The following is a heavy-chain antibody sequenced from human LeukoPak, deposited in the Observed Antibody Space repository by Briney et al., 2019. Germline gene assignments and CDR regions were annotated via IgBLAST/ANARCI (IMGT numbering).Heavy chain of an antibody. Sequence: NPSETLSLTCAVYGGSFSGYYWSWIRQPAGKGLEWIGRIYTSGSTNYNPSLKSRVTMSVDTSKNQFSLKLSSVTAADTAVYYCARVTSRHYYDSSGYFDYWGQGTLVTVSS. D-gene: IGHD3-22*01. J-gene: IGHJ4*02. CDR2: IYTSGST. V-gene: IGHV4-59*10. CDR3: ARVTSRHYYDSSGYFDY. CDR1: GGSFSGYY.